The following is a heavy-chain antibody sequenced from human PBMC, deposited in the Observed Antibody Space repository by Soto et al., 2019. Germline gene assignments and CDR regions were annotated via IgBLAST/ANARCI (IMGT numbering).Heavy chain of an antibody. CDR1: GGSIRSGGDY. CDR3: ARDQGYRTSRWFEP. CDR2: IYHSGST. V-gene: IGHV4-31*03. Sequence: QVQLQESGPGLVKPSQTLSLTCTVSGGSIRSGGDYWSWIRQHPGKGLEWIGYIYHSGSTYYNPSRKSRVTISVDTSKIQFSLKLNSVTAADTAVYYCARDQGYRTSRWFEPLGQGILVTVSS. J-gene: IGHJ5*02. D-gene: IGHD6-13*01.